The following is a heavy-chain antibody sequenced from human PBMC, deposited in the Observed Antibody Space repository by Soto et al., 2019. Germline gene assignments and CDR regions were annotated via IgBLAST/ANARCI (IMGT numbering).Heavy chain of an antibody. CDR1: GFAFSTYA. J-gene: IGHJ4*02. V-gene: IGHV3-23*01. D-gene: IGHD3-10*01. CDR3: AKSYFGSGSYRHYFDY. CDR2: IGGSGGST. Sequence: EVQLLESGGGLVQPGGSLRLSCAASGFAFSTYAMTWVRQAPGKGLEWVSLIGGSGGSTYFADSVKGRFTISRDNSKNTLYLQMNSLRADDTAVYYCAKSYFGSGSYRHYFDYWGQGTLVTVSS.